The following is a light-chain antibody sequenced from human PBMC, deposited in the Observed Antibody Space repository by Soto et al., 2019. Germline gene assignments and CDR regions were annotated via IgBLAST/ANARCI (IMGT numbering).Light chain of an antibody. CDR2: EVS. Sequence: QSALTQPAYVSGSPGQSITISCTGTSSDVGGYNYVSWYLQHPGKAPKLMIYEVSNRPSGVSNRFSGSKSGNTASLTISGLQAEDEADYYCSSYTTSSTLYVFGTGTKVTVL. J-gene: IGLJ1*01. CDR1: SSDVGGYNY. CDR3: SSYTTSSTLYV. V-gene: IGLV2-14*01.